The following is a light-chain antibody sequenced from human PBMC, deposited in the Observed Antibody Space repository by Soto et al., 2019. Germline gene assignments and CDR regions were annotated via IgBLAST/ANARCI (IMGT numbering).Light chain of an antibody. Sequence: DIPMTQSPSSLSASVGDKVTITCRASQSISRYLNWYQQKLGKAPKLLIYAASNLQSGVPSRFSGSASGTDFTLTISSLQPEDFETYYCQQSYSTPRTFGQGNKVEIK. CDR3: QQSYSTPRT. V-gene: IGKV1-39*01. CDR2: AAS. J-gene: IGKJ1*01. CDR1: QSISRY.